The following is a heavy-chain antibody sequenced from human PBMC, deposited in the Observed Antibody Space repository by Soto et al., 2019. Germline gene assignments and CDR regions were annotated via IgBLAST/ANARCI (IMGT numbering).Heavy chain of an antibody. CDR1: GGTFSSYA. CDR2: IIPIFGTA. Sequence: QVQLVQSGAEVKKPGSSVKVSCKASGGTFSSYAISWVRQAPGQGLEWMGGIIPIFGTANYAQKFQGRVTITADESTSTAYMELSSLRSEDTAVYYCASSVVVAATRDYYYYGMDVWGQGTTVTVSS. J-gene: IGHJ6*02. D-gene: IGHD2-15*01. CDR3: ASSVVVAATRDYYYYGMDV. V-gene: IGHV1-69*01.